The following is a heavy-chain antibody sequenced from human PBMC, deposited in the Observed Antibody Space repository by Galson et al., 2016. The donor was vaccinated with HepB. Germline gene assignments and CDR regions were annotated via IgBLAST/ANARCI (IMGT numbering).Heavy chain of an antibody. CDR3: AREDWYFDV. CDR2: VTHTGNT. Sequence: SETLSLTCSVYGGSFNSYSWSWIRQPPGKGLEWIGEVTHTGNTNYNPSLESRLTMAIDTSKNQFSLRLRSVTAADTAVYYCAREDWYFDVWGRGTQVTASS. V-gene: IGHV4-34*01. J-gene: IGHJ2*01. CDR1: GGSFNSYS.